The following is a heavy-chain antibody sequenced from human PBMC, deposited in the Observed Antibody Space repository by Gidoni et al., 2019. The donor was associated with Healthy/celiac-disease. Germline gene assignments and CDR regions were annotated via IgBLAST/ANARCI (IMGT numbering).Heavy chain of an antibody. V-gene: IGHV3-21*01. J-gene: IGHJ6*02. CDR2: ISSSSSYI. D-gene: IGHD4-17*01. CDR3: ARDRSDYGGNSYYYYYYGMDV. Sequence: EVQLVESGGGLVKPGGSLRLSCAAPGFTFSSYSMNWVRQAPGKGLEGVSSISSSSSYIYYADSVKGRFTISRDNAKNSLYLQMNSLRAEDTAVYYCARDRSDYGGNSYYYYYYGMDVWGQGTTVTVSS. CDR1: GFTFSSYS.